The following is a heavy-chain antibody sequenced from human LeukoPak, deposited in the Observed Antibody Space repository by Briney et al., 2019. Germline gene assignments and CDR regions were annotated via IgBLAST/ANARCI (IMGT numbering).Heavy chain of an antibody. V-gene: IGHV7-4-1*02. CDR1: GYTFTGYS. J-gene: IGHJ4*02. CDR3: ARDAATINFDY. D-gene: IGHD5-24*01. CDR2: INIYTGNP. Sequence: ASVKVSCKASGYTFTGYSINWVRQAPGQGLEWMGWINIYTGNPTYAQGFTGRFVFSLDTSVSTAYLQISSLKAEDTAVYDCARDAATINFDYWGQGTLVTVSS.